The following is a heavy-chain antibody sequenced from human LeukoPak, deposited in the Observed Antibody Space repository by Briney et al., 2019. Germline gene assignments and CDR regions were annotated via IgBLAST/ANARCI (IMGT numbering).Heavy chain of an antibody. Sequence: PSETLSLTCTVSGGSISTNSYFWGWIRQPPGKGLEWIASIHYSGNTDYNPSLKSRVTISVDTSKNQFSLKLTSVTAADTAVYYCARGFRGPNFDYWGQGTLVTVSS. CDR2: IHYSGNT. CDR1: GGSISTNSYF. V-gene: IGHV4-39*07. CDR3: ARGFRGPNFDY. D-gene: IGHD3-10*01. J-gene: IGHJ4*02.